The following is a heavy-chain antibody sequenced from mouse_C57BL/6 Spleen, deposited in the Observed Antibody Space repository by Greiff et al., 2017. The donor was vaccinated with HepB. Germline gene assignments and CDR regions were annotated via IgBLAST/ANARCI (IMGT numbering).Heavy chain of an antibody. Sequence: VKLQQSGAELVRPGTSVKMSCKASGYTFTNYWIGWAKQRPGHGLEWIGDIYPGGGYTNYNEKFKGKATLTADKSSSTAYMQFSSLTSEDSAIYYCARGRFYYGSSYWYFDVWGTGTTVTVSS. CDR2: IYPGGGYT. D-gene: IGHD1-1*01. CDR1: GYTFTNYW. CDR3: ARGRFYYGSSYWYFDV. V-gene: IGHV1-63*01. J-gene: IGHJ1*03.